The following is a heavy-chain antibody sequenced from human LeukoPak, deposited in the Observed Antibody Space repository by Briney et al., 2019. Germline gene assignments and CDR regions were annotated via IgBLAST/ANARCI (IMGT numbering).Heavy chain of an antibody. V-gene: IGHV1-69*01. J-gene: IGHJ4*02. CDR3: ARASGLTVTTFDY. CDR1: GGTFSSYA. Sequence: SVKVSCKASGGTFSSYAISWVRQAPGQGLEWMGGIIPIFGTANYAQKFQGRVTITADEPTSTAYMELSSLRSEDTAVYYCARASGLTVTTFDYWGQGTLVTVSS. D-gene: IGHD4-17*01. CDR2: IIPIFGTA.